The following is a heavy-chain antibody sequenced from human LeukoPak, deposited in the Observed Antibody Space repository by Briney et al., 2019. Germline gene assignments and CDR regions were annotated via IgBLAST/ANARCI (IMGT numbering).Heavy chain of an antibody. CDR2: ISSSSSYI. D-gene: IGHD3-10*01. Sequence: GGSLRLSCVDSGFTFSTYSMNWVRQAPGKGLEWVSSISSSSSYIDYADSVKGRFTISRDNAKNSLCLQMNSLRAEDTAVYYCATRGSYGSDLGDAFDIRGQGTMVTGSS. CDR1: GFTFSTYS. CDR3: ATRGSYGSDLGDAFDI. J-gene: IGHJ3*02. V-gene: IGHV3-21*01.